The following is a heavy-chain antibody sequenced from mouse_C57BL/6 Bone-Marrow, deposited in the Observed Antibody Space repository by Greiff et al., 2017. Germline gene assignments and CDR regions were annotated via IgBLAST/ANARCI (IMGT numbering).Heavy chain of an antibody. J-gene: IGHJ4*01. D-gene: IGHD1-1*01. CDR2: INPNNGGT. V-gene: IGHV1-18*01. CDR3: ARLTTVVENYAMDY. Sequence: VQLQQSGPELVKPGASVKIPCKASGYTFTDYNMDWVKQSHGKSLEWIGDINPNNGGTIYNQKFKGKATLTVDKSSSTAYMELRSLTSEDTAVYYCARLTTVVENYAMDYWGQGTSVTVSS. CDR1: GYTFTDYN.